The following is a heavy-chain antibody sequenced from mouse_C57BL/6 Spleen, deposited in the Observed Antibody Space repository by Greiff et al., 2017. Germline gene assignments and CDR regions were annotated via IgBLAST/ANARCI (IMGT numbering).Heavy chain of an antibody. D-gene: IGHD1-1*01. CDR2: IRNKANGYTT. CDR1: GFTFTDYY. CDR3: ARYPLYYGSYYYAMDY. J-gene: IGHJ4*01. V-gene: IGHV7-3*01. Sequence: EVQLVESGGGLVQPGGFLSLSCAASGFTFTDYYMSWVRQPPGKALEWLGFIRNKANGYTTEYSASVKGRFTISRDNSQSILYLQMKALRAEDSATYYCARYPLYYGSYYYAMDYGGQGTSVTVSS.